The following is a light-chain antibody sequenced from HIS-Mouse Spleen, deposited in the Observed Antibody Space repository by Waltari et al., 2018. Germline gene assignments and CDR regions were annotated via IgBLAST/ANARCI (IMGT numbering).Light chain of an antibody. CDR3: QQYNNWPRT. J-gene: IGKJ1*01. Sequence: EIAMTQSPATRSVSPGERATLSCRSSQSVSSNLARYQQKPGQAPRLLIYGASTRATGIPARFSGSGCGTEFTLTISSMQSEDFAVYYCQQYNNWPRTFGQGTKVEIK. CDR1: QSVSSN. V-gene: IGKV3-15*01. CDR2: GAS.